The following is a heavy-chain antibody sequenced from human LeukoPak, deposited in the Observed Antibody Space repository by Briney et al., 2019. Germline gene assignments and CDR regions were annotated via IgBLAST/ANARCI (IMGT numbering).Heavy chain of an antibody. CDR2: INQDGSEK. D-gene: IGHD4-17*01. V-gene: IGHV3-7*01. CDR3: AREGYGDHHI. CDR1: GLPFSNHW. Sequence: GGSLRLSCAVSGLPFSNHWMTWVRQAPGKGLERVANINQDGSEKYYVDSVKGRFSISRDNAKSSLYLQMNSLRVEDTAMYLCAREGYGDHHIWGQGTIVTVSS. J-gene: IGHJ3*02.